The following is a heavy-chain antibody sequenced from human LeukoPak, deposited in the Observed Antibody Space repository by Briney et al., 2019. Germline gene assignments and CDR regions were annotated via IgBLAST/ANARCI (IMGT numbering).Heavy chain of an antibody. V-gene: IGHV4-34*01. J-gene: IGHJ4*02. Sequence: SETLSLTCAVYGGSFSGYYWSWIRQPPGKGLEWIGETNHSGSTNYNPSLKSRVTISVDTSKNQFSLKLSSVTAADTAVYYCARGATMIVVAYYFDYWGQGTLVTVSS. CDR1: GGSFSGYY. CDR3: ARGATMIVVAYYFDY. D-gene: IGHD3-22*01. CDR2: TNHSGST.